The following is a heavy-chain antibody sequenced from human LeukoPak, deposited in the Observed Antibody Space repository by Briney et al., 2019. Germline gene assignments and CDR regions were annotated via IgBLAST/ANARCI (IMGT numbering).Heavy chain of an antibody. Sequence: GASVKVSCKASGYSFTSNYIHWVRQAPGQGLEWMGMIYPGDGSTSYAQKFQGRVTVTRDTSTSTVHMELSGLRSEDTAVYYCARDRGPYYYDSSGYLPHYYGMDVWGQGTTVTVSS. V-gene: IGHV1-46*01. D-gene: IGHD3-22*01. CDR2: IYPGDGST. J-gene: IGHJ6*02. CDR1: GYSFTSNY. CDR3: ARDRGPYYYDSSGYLPHYYGMDV.